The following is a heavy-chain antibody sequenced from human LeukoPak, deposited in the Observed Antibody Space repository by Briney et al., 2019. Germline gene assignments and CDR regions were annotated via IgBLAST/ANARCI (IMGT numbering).Heavy chain of an antibody. CDR1: GGSISSSSYY. CDR3: ARDVYSVSYYGMDV. V-gene: IGHV4-39*07. CDR2: IYYSGST. D-gene: IGHD5-18*01. Sequence: SETLSLTCTVSGGSISSSSYYWGWLRQPPGKGLEWIGSIYYSGSTYYNPSLKSRVSMSVDTSKNQFSLKLSSVTAADTAVYYCARDVYSVSYYGMDVWGQGTTVTVSS. J-gene: IGHJ6*02.